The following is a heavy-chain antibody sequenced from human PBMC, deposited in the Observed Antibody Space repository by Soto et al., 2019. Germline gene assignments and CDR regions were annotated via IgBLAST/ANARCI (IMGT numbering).Heavy chain of an antibody. CDR1: GGTFNSYT. D-gene: IGHD3-10*01. CDR2: IMAIFEKR. V-gene: IGHV1-69*19. CDR3: ARERESGNHDF. J-gene: IGHJ4*02. Sequence: QVQLVQSEAEVKKPGSSLTLSCRTSGGTFNSYTINWVRRAPGQGLECVGVIMAIFEKRNYAQKFLGRVKITADESTRTAYLEMSGLTIEDTAVYYCARERESGNHDFWGQGTPVTVSS.